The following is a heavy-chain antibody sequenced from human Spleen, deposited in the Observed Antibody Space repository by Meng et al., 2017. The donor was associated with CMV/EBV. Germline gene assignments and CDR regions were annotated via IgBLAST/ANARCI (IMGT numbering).Heavy chain of an antibody. CDR1: GGSISSSSYY. V-gene: IGHV4-39*07. D-gene: IGHD3-10*01. CDR2: IYYSGST. Sequence: SETLSLTCTVSGGSISSSSYYWGWIRQPPGKGLEWIGSIYYSGSTYYNPSLKSRVTISVDTSKNQFSLKLSSVTAADTAVYYCARDLTMVRGPATTNWFDPWGQGTLVTVSS. J-gene: IGHJ5*02. CDR3: ARDLTMVRGPATTNWFDP.